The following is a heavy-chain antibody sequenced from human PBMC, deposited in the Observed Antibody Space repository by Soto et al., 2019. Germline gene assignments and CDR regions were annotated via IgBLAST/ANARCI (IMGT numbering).Heavy chain of an antibody. CDR2: IYHSGST. J-gene: IGHJ4*02. V-gene: IGHV4-4*02. D-gene: IGHD6-13*01. Sequence: QVQLQESGPGLVKPSGTLSLTCAVSGGSISSSNWWSWVRQPPGKGLEWIGEIYHSGSTNYNPSLKRRVTIPVDKPKNQFSLKLGSVPAADTAVYYCARAAMGGSSWPFDYWGPGTLVTVSS. CDR3: ARAAMGGSSWPFDY. CDR1: GGSISSSNW.